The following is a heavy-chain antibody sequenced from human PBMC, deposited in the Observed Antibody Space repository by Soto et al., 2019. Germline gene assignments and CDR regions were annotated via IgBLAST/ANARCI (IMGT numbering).Heavy chain of an antibody. D-gene: IGHD3-22*01. CDR1: GFSFNIFA. CDR2: ISGGGGST. J-gene: IGHJ4*02. V-gene: IGHV3-23*01. Sequence: PGGSLRLSCAASGFSFNIFAMNWVRQAPGKGLEWVSGISGGGGSTYYADSVKGRFTISRDNSNNTLYLQMNSLRAEDTAVYYCAKDPTSYDSSAQFDSWAQRTLVTVSS. CDR3: AKDPTSYDSSAQFDS.